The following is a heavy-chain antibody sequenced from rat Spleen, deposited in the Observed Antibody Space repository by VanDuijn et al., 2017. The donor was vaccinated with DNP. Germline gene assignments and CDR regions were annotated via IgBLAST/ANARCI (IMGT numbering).Heavy chain of an antibody. V-gene: IGHV3-3*01. Sequence: EVQLQESGPGLVKPSQSLSLTCSVTGYSITSNFRWSWIRKFPGNKLEWMGYINGAGSTNYNPSLKSRISITRDTSKNQFFLQVNSVTTEDTATYYCARGGFDYWGQGVMVTVSS. CDR1: GYSITSNFR. J-gene: IGHJ2*01. CDR2: INGAGST. CDR3: ARGGFDY.